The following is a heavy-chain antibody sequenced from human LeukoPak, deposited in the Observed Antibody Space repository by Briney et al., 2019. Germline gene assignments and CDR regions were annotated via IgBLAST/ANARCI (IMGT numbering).Heavy chain of an antibody. CDR2: IIPILGIA. V-gene: IGHV1-69*04. Sequence: GASVKVSCKASGGTFSSYAISWVRQAPGQGLEWMGRIIPILGIANYAQKFQGRVTITADKSTGTAYMELSSLRSEDTAVYYCARDLLVGATARGYFDYWGQGTLVTVSS. CDR3: ARDLLVGATARGYFDY. D-gene: IGHD1-26*01. J-gene: IGHJ4*02. CDR1: GGTFSSYA.